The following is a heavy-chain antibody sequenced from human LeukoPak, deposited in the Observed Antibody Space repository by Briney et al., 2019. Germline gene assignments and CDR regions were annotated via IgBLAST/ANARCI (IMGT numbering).Heavy chain of an antibody. V-gene: IGHV4-59*01. Sequence: EASETLSLTCTVSGGSISGYYWSWIRQPPGKGLEWIGYLHYSGSTNYNPSLKSRVTISVDTSKNQFSLKLSSVTAADTAVYYCARTTEGGYTYGYFYYYYMDVWGKGTTVTISS. D-gene: IGHD5-18*01. CDR3: ARTTEGGYTYGYFYYYYMDV. CDR2: LHYSGST. J-gene: IGHJ6*03. CDR1: GGSISGYY.